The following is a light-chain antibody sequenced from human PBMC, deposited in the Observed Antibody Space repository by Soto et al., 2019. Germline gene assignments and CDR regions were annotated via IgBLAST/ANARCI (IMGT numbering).Light chain of an antibody. J-gene: IGLJ1*01. CDR2: KDS. CDR1: ALPKQY. V-gene: IGLV3-25*03. CDR3: QSADSSGTYV. Sequence: SYELTQPPSVSVSPGQTARITCSGDALPKQYAYWYQQKPGQAPVLVIYKDSERPSRIPERFSGSSSGTTVTLTISGVQAEDEADYYCQSADSSGTYVFGTGTKLTVL.